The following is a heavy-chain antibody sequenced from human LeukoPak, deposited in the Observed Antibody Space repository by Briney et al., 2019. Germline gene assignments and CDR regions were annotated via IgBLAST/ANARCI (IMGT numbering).Heavy chain of an antibody. V-gene: IGHV4-59*01. CDR1: GGSISSYY. J-gene: IGHJ4*02. CDR2: IYYSGST. D-gene: IGHD4-17*01. Sequence: SETLSLTCTVSGGSISSYYWSWIRQPPGKGLEWIGYIYYSGSTNYNPSLKSRVTISVDTSKNQFSLKLSSVTAADTAVYYCARGLYGDSYDYWGQGTVVTVSS. CDR3: ARGLYGDSYDY.